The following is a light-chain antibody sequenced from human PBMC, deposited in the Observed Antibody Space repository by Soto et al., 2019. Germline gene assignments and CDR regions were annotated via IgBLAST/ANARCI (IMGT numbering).Light chain of an antibody. J-gene: IGKJ1*01. V-gene: IGKV1-39*01. CDR1: QSISNY. CDR2: AAS. Sequence: DIHLTQSPSYLSASVGDRVTITCRARQSISNYLNWYQQKPGEAPKVLVFAASTLQSGVPSRFRGSGSGTDFTLTITSLRPEDLATYYCQQSYVTLRTFGLGTRV. CDR3: QQSYVTLRT.